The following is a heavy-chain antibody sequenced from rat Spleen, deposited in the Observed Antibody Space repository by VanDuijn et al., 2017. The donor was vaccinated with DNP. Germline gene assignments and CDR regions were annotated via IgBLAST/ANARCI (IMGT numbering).Heavy chain of an antibody. J-gene: IGHJ2*01. CDR3: TTGFFDY. CDR2: ITNTGGST. Sequence: EVHLVESGGGPVQPGRSLKLSCVASGFNFNDYWMTWIRQAPGKGLEWVASITNTGGSTYYPDSVKGRFTISRDNAKSTLYLQMNSLRSEDTATYYCTTGFFDYWGQGVMVTVSS. V-gene: IGHV5-31*01. CDR1: GFNFNDYW.